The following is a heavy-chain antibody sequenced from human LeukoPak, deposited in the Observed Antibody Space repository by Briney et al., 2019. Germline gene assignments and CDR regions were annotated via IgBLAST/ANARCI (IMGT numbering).Heavy chain of an antibody. CDR1: GFTFSSYG. CDR3: AKVGYYDSSGPGY. D-gene: IGHD3-22*01. V-gene: IGHV3-30*18. J-gene: IGHJ4*02. Sequence: PGGSLRLSCAASGFTFSSYGMHWVRQAPGKGLEWVAVISYDGSNKYYADSVKGRFTISRDNSKNTLYLQMNSLRAEDTAVYYCAKVGYYDSSGPGYWGQGTLVTVSS. CDR2: ISYDGSNK.